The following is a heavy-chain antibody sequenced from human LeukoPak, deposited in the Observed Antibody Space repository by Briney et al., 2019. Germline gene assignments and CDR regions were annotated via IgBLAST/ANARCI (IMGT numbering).Heavy chain of an antibody. CDR1: GYTLTELS. CDR2: FDPEDGET. V-gene: IGHV1-24*01. J-gene: IGHJ3*02. CDR3: ATPYCSSTSCYGESDDAFDI. Sequence: ASVKVSCKVSGYTLTELSMHWVRQAPGKGLEWMGGFDPEDGETIYAQKFQGRVTMTEDTSTDTAYMELSSLRSEDTAVYYCATPYCSSTSCYGESDDAFDIWGQGTMVTVSS. D-gene: IGHD2-2*01.